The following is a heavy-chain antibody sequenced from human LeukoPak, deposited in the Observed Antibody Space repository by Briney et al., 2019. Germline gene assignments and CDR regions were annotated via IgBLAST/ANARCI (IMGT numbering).Heavy chain of an antibody. CDR1: GYTFSSHG. J-gene: IGHJ4*02. CDR3: ARDKRYAFDN. V-gene: IGHV1-18*01. D-gene: IGHD3-9*01. Sequence: ASVKVSCKTAGYTFSSHGISWVRQAPGQGLEWMGWISANSGDTKFAQKFQGRVTMTTETSTNTAYMEPRSLRFDDTAIYYCARDKRYAFDNWGQGTLVSVSS. CDR2: ISANSGDT.